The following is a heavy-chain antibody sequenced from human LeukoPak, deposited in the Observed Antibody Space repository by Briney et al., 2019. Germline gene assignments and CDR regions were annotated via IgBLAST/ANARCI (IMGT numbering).Heavy chain of an antibody. CDR2: INHSGST. CDR1: GFTFSSYG. J-gene: IGHJ5*02. CDR3: ARRHDYYYGSGSHNNWFDP. D-gene: IGHD3-10*01. Sequence: PGGSLRLSCAASGFTFSSYGMSWIRQPPGKGLEWIGEINHSGSTHYNPSLKSRVNILVDTSKKQFSPKVSSVTAADTAVYYCARRHDYYYGSGSHNNWFDPWGQGSLVTVSS. V-gene: IGHV4-34*01.